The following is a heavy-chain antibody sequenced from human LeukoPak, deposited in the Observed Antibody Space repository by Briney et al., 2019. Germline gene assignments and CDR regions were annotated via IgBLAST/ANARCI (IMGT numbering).Heavy chain of an antibody. CDR3: ARGQYGDYDY. CDR2: ISAGGSST. CDR1: GGSISSYY. J-gene: IGHJ4*02. V-gene: IGHV3-23*01. Sequence: ETLSLTCTVSGGSISSYYWSWVRQAPGKGLQWVSAISAGGSSTYYADSVKGRFTISRDNSKNTLYLQMNSLRAEDTAVYYCARGQYGDYDYWGQGTLVTVSS. D-gene: IGHD4-17*01.